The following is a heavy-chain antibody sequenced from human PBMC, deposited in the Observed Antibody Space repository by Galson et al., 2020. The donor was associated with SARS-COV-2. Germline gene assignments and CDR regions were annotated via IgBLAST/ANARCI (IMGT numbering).Heavy chain of an antibody. CDR2: IYWNDDK. D-gene: IGHD3-10*01. CDR1: GFPLSPSAVG. V-gene: IGHV2-5*01. CDR3: AHGAVRGVMKTNFDY. J-gene: IGHJ4*02. Sequence: SGPTLVKPTKPLTLTRTFSGFPLSPSAVGVAWVRHPPGKALEWHALIYWNDDKSYSPSLKSRLTITKDTSKNQVVLTMTNMDPVDTATYYCAHGAVRGVMKTNFDYWGQGTLVTVSS.